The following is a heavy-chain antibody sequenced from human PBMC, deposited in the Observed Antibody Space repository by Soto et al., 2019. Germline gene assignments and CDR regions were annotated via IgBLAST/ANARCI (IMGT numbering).Heavy chain of an antibody. CDR3: ASFRWGHYYDSSGYSVY. D-gene: IGHD3-22*01. V-gene: IGHV5-10-1*01. J-gene: IGHJ4*02. Sequence: PGESLKISCTGSGYSFTSYWISWVRQMPGKGLEWMGRIDPSDSYTNYSPSFQGHVTISADKSISTAYLQWSSLKASDTAMYYCASFRWGHYYDSSGYSVYWGQGTLVTVSS. CDR2: IDPSDSYT. CDR1: GYSFTSYW.